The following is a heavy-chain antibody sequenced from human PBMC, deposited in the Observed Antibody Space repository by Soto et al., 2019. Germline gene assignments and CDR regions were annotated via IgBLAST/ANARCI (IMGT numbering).Heavy chain of an antibody. D-gene: IGHD3-3*01. CDR2: IFHTGST. V-gene: IGHV4-30-2*01. CDR3: ARVKVGDLFRFNWFFDL. Sequence: SETLSLTCTVSGGSISSGNFSLTWIRQPPGKGLEWIAYIFHTGSTFYNSSLKPRVSISVDRSKNQFSLKLKSVTETDTAVYYCARVKVGDLFRFNWFFDLWGRGTLVTVSS. J-gene: IGHJ2*01. CDR1: GGSISSGNFS.